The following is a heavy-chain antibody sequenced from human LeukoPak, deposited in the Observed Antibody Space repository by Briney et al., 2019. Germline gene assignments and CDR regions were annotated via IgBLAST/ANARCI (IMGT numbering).Heavy chain of an antibody. CDR2: IYYSGST. CDR3: ARDPVAVAGPGGFDY. Sequence: SETLSLTCTVSGGSISSYYWSWIRQPPGKGLEWIGYIYYSGSTDYNPSLKSRVTISIDTSKNQFSLRLSSVTAADTAVYYCARDPVAVAGPGGFDYWGQGTLVTVSS. V-gene: IGHV4-59*01. J-gene: IGHJ4*02. D-gene: IGHD6-19*01. CDR1: GGSISSYY.